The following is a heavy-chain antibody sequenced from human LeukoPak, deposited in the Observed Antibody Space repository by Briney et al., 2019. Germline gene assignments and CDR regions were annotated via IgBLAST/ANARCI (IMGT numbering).Heavy chain of an antibody. CDR3: ARGDSYYPYYFDY. CDR2: IYTGVST. D-gene: IGHD4-11*01. CDR1: GGSISIFY. V-gene: IGHV4-4*07. J-gene: IGHJ4*02. Sequence: MPSETLSLTCTVSGGSISIFYWSWIRQPAGRGLEWIGRIYTGVSTNYNPSLKSRVTMSVDTSKNQFSLKLSSVTAADTAMYYCARGDSYYPYYFDYWGQGTLVTVSS.